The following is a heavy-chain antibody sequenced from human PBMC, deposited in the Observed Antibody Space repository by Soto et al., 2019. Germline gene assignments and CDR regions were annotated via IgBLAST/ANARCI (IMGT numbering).Heavy chain of an antibody. CDR3: AREVGGGGYSYGHYYYYGMDV. D-gene: IGHD5-18*01. J-gene: IGHJ6*02. Sequence: QVQLVQSGAEVKKPGSSVKVSCKASGGTFSSYAISWVRQAPGQGLEWMGGIIPIFGTANYAQKFQGRVTITADESTSTAYMELSSLRSEDTAVYYCAREVGGGGYSYGHYYYYGMDVWGQGTTVTVSS. CDR1: GGTFSSYA. CDR2: IIPIFGTA. V-gene: IGHV1-69*12.